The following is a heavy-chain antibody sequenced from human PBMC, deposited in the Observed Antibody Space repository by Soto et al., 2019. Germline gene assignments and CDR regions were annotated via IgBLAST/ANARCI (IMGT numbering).Heavy chain of an antibody. Sequence: SQTLSLTCAISGDSVSSNSAAWNWIRQSPSRGLEWLGRTYYRSKWYNDYAVSVKSRITINPDTSKNQFSLQLNSVTPEDTAVYYCARDQYYYDSSGYYSVTRIDYWGKGTLVTVYS. D-gene: IGHD3-22*01. V-gene: IGHV6-1*01. CDR2: TYYRSKWYN. CDR1: GDSVSSNSAA. CDR3: ARDQYYYDSSGYYSVTRIDY. J-gene: IGHJ4*02.